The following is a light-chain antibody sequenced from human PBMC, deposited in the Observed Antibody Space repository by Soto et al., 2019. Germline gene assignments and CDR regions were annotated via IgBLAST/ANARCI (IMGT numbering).Light chain of an antibody. CDR2: DVT. CDR1: SSDVGGYNY. CDR3: SSYTSSDTYV. Sequence: QSVLTQPASVSGSPGQSIAISCTGTSSDVGGYNYVSWYQQHPGKAPKLMIHDVTNRPSGVSNRFSGSKSGNTASLTISGLQTEEEADYYCSSYTSSDTYVFGTGTKV. V-gene: IGLV2-14*01. J-gene: IGLJ1*01.